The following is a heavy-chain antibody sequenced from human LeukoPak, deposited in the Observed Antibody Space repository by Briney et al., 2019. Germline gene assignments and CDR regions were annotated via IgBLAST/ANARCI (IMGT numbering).Heavy chain of an antibody. Sequence: SETLSLTCTVSGGSISSYYWSWLRQPPGKGLEWIGYSYYSGSTNYNPSLKSRVTISVDTSKNQFSLKLSSVTAADTAVYYCARDLGHSGYDSGFDYWGQGTLVTVSS. D-gene: IGHD5-12*01. CDR3: ARDLGHSGYDSGFDY. J-gene: IGHJ4*02. CDR1: GGSISSYY. CDR2: SYYSGST. V-gene: IGHV4-59*01.